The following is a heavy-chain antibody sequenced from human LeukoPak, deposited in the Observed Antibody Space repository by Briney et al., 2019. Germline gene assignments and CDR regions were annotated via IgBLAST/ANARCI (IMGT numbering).Heavy chain of an antibody. CDR3: ARGAPRLRFLEWLLYY. CDR1: GFTFSSYA. V-gene: IGHV3-30*04. CDR2: ISYDGSNK. Sequence: GGSLRLSCAASGFTFSSYAMHWVRQAPGKGLEWVAVISYDGSNKYYADSVKGRFTISRENSKNTLYLQMNSLRAEDTAVYYCARGAPRLRFLEWLLYYWGQGTLVTVSS. D-gene: IGHD3-3*01. J-gene: IGHJ4*02.